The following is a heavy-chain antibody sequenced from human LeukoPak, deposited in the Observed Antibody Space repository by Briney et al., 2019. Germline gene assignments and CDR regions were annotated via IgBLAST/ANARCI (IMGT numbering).Heavy chain of an antibody. J-gene: IGHJ4*02. CDR3: ARAEYNWTINDY. D-gene: IGHD1-20*01. Sequence: SETLSLTCAVYGGSFSGYYWSWIRQPPGKGLEWIGEINHSGSTNYNASLKSRVTISVDTSKNQFSLKLSSVTAADTAVYYCARAEYNWTINDYWGQGTLVTVSS. CDR1: GGSFSGYY. CDR2: INHSGST. V-gene: IGHV4-34*01.